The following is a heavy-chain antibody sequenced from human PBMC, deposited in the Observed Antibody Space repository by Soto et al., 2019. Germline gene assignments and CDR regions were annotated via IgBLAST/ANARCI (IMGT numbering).Heavy chain of an antibody. CDR2: IYYSGST. J-gene: IGHJ6*02. Sequence: QVQLQESGPGLVKPSQTLSLTCTVSGGSISSGDYYWSWIRQPPGKGLEWIGYIYYSGSTYYNPSRKTRVNLSVATSKNQFSLKLSSVTAEDTAVYYCAIAYGEPYGMDVWGQGTTVTVSS. CDR3: AIAYGEPYGMDV. V-gene: IGHV4-30-4*01. D-gene: IGHD4-17*01. CDR1: GGSISSGDYY.